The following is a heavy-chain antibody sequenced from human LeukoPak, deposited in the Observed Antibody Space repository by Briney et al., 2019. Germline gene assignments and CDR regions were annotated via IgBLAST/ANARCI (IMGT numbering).Heavy chain of an antibody. D-gene: IGHD1-26*01. J-gene: IGHJ4*02. CDR2: INQDGSEE. CDR1: GFSFSSYW. Sequence: PGGSLRLSCAASGFSFSSYWMSWVRQAPGKGPEWVANINQDGSEENYVGSAKGRFTISRDGAKNSLYLLMNSLRAEDTAVYYCAIAVGGELGYWGQGTLVTVSS. V-gene: IGHV3-7*01. CDR3: AIAVGGELGY.